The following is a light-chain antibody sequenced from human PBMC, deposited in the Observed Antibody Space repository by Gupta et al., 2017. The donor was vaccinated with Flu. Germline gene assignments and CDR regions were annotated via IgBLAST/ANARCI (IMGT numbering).Light chain of an antibody. J-gene: IGLJ2*01. CDR1: SSDVGGYNS. CDR2: DVS. Sequence: HSALTQPASVSGSPGPSITISCTGTSSDVGGYNSVSWYQQHPGEAPKVMIYDVSNRPSGVSDRFSGSKSGNTASLAISGRQAEDEADYYCSTYTSSSTLIFGGGTKLTVL. V-gene: IGLV2-14*03. CDR3: STYTSSSTLI.